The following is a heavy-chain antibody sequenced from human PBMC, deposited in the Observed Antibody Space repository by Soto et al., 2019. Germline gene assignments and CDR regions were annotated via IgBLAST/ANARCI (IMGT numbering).Heavy chain of an antibody. Sequence: QVQLVQSGAEVKKPGASVKVSCKASGYTFTSYGISWVRQAPGQGLEWMGWISAYNGNTNYAQKLQGRVTMTTDTATSTAYMELRSLRSDDTAVYYCARDGYSYGPYYYYGMDVWGQGTTVTVSS. CDR2: ISAYNGNT. CDR3: ARDGYSYGPYYYYGMDV. J-gene: IGHJ6*02. CDR1: GYTFTSYG. D-gene: IGHD5-18*01. V-gene: IGHV1-18*04.